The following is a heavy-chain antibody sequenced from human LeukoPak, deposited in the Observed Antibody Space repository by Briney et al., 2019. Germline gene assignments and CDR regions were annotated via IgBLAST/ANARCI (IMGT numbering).Heavy chain of an antibody. CDR3: ARDGDTAYDY. Sequence: SETLSITCTVSGGSISSGDYYWSWIRQPPGKGLEWIGYIYYSGSTYYNPSLKSRVTISVDTSKNQFSLKLSSVTAADTAVYYCARDGDTAYDYWGQGTLVTVSS. D-gene: IGHD5-18*01. CDR1: GGSISSGDYY. CDR2: IYYSGST. J-gene: IGHJ4*02. V-gene: IGHV4-30-4*01.